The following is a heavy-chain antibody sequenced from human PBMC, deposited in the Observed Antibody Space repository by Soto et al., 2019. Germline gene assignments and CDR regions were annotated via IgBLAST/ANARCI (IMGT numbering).Heavy chain of an antibody. CDR2: IIPIFGTA. V-gene: IGHV1-69*13. D-gene: IGHD6-13*01. CDR3: ARDGVWSSSWYLRDGMDV. CDR1: GGTFSCYA. J-gene: IGHJ6*02. Sequence: SVKVSCKASGGTFSCYAISWVRQAPGQGLEWMGGIIPIFGTANYAQKFQGRVTITADESTSTAYMELSSLRSEDTAVYYCARDGVWSSSWYLRDGMDVWGQGTTVTVSS.